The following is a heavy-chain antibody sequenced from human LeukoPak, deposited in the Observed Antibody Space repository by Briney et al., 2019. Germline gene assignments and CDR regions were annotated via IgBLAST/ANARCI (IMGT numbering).Heavy chain of an antibody. CDR1: GGSFSGYY. J-gene: IGHJ4*02. V-gene: IGHV4-34*01. D-gene: IGHD1-1*01. Sequence: KPSETLSLTCAVYGGSFSGYYWSWIRQPPGKGLEWIGEINHSGSTNYNPSLKSRVTISVDTSKNQFSLKLSSVTAADTAVYYCAKDQQQLAYLFDYWGQGTLVTVSS. CDR2: INHSGST. CDR3: AKDQQQLAYLFDY.